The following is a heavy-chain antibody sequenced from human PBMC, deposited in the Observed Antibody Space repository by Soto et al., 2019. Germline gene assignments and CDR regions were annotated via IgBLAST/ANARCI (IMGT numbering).Heavy chain of an antibody. CDR1: GSSINSSGYY. D-gene: IGHD3-3*02. V-gene: IGHV4-39*01. CDR2: MFYGVST. Sequence: PSETLSLTCTVSGSSINSSGYYWGWIRQPPGKGLEWIGSMFYGVSTYYNPSLKSRVTVSVDTSKNQFSLNLRSVTAADTGVYYCARLPSRHLVDYWGQGTLVTVSS. CDR3: ARLPSRHLVDY. J-gene: IGHJ4*02.